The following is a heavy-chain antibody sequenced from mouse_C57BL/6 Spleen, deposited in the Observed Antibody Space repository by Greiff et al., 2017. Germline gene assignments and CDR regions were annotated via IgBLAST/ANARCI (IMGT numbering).Heavy chain of an antibody. D-gene: IGHD3-2*02. CDR1: GYTFTSYW. V-gene: IGHV1-50*01. J-gene: IGHJ4*01. Sequence: QVQLQQPGAELVKPGASVKLSCKASGYTFTSYWMQWGKQRPGQGLEWIGEIDPSDSYTNYNQKFKGKATLTVDTSSSTAYMQLSSLTSEDSAVYYCARQLRLRAMDYWGQGTSVTVSS. CDR3: ARQLRLRAMDY. CDR2: IDPSDSYT.